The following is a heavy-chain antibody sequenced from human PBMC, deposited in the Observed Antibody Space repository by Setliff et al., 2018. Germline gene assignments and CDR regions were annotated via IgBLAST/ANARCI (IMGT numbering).Heavy chain of an antibody. CDR1: GYSISSGYY. CDR2: IYHSGST. Sequence: SETLSLTCAVSGYSISSGYYWGWIRQPPGKGLEWIGSIYHSGSTYYNPSLKSRVTISVDTSKNQFSLKLSSVTAADTAVYYCARVKVVGADFDYWGQGTLVTVSS. D-gene: IGHD1-26*01. V-gene: IGHV4-38-2*01. CDR3: ARVKVVGADFDY. J-gene: IGHJ4*02.